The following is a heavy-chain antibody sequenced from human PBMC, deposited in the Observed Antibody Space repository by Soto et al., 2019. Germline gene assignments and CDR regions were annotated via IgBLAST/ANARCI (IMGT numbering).Heavy chain of an antibody. CDR2: ISYDGSNK. CDR1: GFTFSSYG. CDR3: AKDWDGVSHVDTAMVTYMDV. V-gene: IGHV3-30*18. Sequence: PGGSLRLSCAASGFTFSSYGMHWVRQAPGKGLEWVAVISYDGSNKYYADSVKGRFTISRDNSKNTLYLQMNSLRAEDTAVYYCAKDWDGVSHVDTAMVTYMDVWGQGTTVTVSS. D-gene: IGHD5-18*01. J-gene: IGHJ6*03.